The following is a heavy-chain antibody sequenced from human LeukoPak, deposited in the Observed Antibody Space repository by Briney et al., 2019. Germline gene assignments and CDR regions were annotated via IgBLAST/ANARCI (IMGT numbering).Heavy chain of an antibody. J-gene: IGHJ6*03. CDR3: ARVQYGTNRGGSGYYYMDV. CDR2: IKQDGSEK. D-gene: IGHD2-8*01. V-gene: IGHV3-7*01. Sequence: GGSLRLSCAASGFTFSSYWMSWVRQAPGKGLGWVANIKQDGSEKYYVDSVKGRCTISRDNAKNSLYPQMNSLRAEEAAVYYCARVQYGTNRGGSGYYYMDVWGKGTTVTVSS. CDR1: GFTFSSYW.